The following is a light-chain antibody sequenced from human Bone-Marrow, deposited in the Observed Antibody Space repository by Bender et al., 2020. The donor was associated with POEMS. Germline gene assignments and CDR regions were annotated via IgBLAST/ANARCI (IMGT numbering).Light chain of an antibody. Sequence: QSALTQPASVSGSPGQSITISCTGTSSDVGSYNLVSWYQQHPGKAPKLMIYEVTKRPSGVSNRFSGSKSGNTASLTISGLQAGDEADYYCSSHTSSSTLVLGTGTKVTVL. CDR3: SSHTSSSTLV. J-gene: IGLJ1*01. CDR2: EVT. CDR1: SSDVGSYNL. V-gene: IGLV2-14*02.